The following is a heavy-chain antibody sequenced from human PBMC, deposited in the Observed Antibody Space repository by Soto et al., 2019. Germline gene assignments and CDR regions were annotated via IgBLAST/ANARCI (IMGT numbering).Heavy chain of an antibody. CDR3: ASAPFVGFEY. V-gene: IGHV3-74*01. J-gene: IGHJ4*02. CDR2: INDDGSST. Sequence: RGSLRLSCAVSGFTFSRYWIYFFRQAPGKGLVWVSYINDDGSSTRYADSVKGRFTISRDNAKNTVYLQMNNLRIEDTAVYYCASAPFVGFEYWGQGAPVTVSS. CDR1: GFTFSRYW. D-gene: IGHD2-21*01.